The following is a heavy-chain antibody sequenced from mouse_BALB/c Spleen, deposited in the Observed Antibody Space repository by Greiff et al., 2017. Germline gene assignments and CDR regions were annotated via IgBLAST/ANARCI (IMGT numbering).Heavy chain of an antibody. CDR3: ARCGGLYAMDY. V-gene: IGHV1-69*02. D-gene: IGHD3-3*01. CDR1: GYTFTSYW. J-gene: IGHJ4*01. Sequence: QVQLQQPGAELVKPGAPVKLSCKASGYTFTSYWMNWVKQRPGRGLEWIGRIDPSDSETHYNQKFKDKATLTVDKSSSTAYIQLSSLTSEDSAVYYCARCGGLYAMDYWGQGTSVTVSS. CDR2: IDPSDSET.